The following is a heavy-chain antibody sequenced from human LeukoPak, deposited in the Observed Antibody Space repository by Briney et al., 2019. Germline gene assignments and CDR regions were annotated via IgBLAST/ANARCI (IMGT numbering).Heavy chain of an antibody. D-gene: IGHD2-2*01. V-gene: IGHV3-33*06. Sequence: GRSLRLSCAASGFTFSSYGMHWVRQAPGKGLEWVAVIWYDGSNKYYADSVKGRFTISRDNYKNTLYLQMNSLRAEDTAVYYCAKRGIVVVPAAPINYYYYMDVWGKGTTVTVSS. CDR2: IWYDGSNK. J-gene: IGHJ6*03. CDR3: AKRGIVVVPAAPINYYYYMDV. CDR1: GFTFSSYG.